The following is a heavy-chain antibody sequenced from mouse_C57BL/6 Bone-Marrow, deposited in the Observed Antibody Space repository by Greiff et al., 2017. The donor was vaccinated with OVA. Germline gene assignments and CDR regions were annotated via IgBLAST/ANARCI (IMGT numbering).Heavy chain of an antibody. J-gene: IGHJ4*01. CDR1: GFSLTSYG. CDR2: ICRGGST. V-gene: IGHV2-2*01. CDR3: GRRWGWDD. Sequence: QVQLKQSGPGLVQPSQSLSITCTASGFSLTSYGVHWVRQSPGKGLEWLGVICRGGSTDYTAAFIFRLSTREENTRSQVFFKMNSLQADDAAIYCGGRRWGWDDWGQGTSVTVAS. D-gene: IGHD2-3*01.